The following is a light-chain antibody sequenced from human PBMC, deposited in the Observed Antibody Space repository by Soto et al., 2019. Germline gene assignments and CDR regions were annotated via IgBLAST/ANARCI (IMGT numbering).Light chain of an antibody. V-gene: IGLV2-8*01. J-gene: IGLJ3*02. Sequence: QLVLTQPPSASGSPGQSVTISCTGTSSDVGGYNYVSWYQQHPGKAPKLMIYEVSKRPSGVPDRFSGSKSGNTASLTVSGLQAEDEDDYSCSSYAGSNTLVFGGGTKLTVL. CDR1: SSDVGGYNY. CDR3: SSYAGSNTLV. CDR2: EVS.